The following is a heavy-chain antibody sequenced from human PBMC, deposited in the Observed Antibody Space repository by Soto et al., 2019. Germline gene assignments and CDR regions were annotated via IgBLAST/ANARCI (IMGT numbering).Heavy chain of an antibody. CDR2: IYYSGST. V-gene: IGHV4-61*01. D-gene: IGHD6-19*01. Sequence: QVQLQESGPGLVKPSETLSLTCTVSGGSVSSGSYYWSWIRQPPGKGLEWIGYIYYSGSTNYNPALKSRVTISVDTSKNQFSLKLSSVTAADTAVYYCARAGSGWINWFDPWGQGTLVTVSS. CDR1: GGSVSSGSYY. CDR3: ARAGSGWINWFDP. J-gene: IGHJ5*02.